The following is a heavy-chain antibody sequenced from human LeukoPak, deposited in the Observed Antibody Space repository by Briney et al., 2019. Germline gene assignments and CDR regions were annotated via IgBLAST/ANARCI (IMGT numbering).Heavy chain of an antibody. J-gene: IGHJ6*02. CDR2: ISAYNGNT. CDR3: ARDLKVVVVAATTYYYYGMDV. Sequence: ASVTVSFTASGYTFTSYGISWVRQAPGQGLEWMGWISAYNGNTNYAQKLQGRVTMTTDTSTSTAYMELRSLRSDDTAVYYCARDLKVVVVAATTYYYYGMDVWGQGTTVTVSS. CDR1: GYTFTSYG. D-gene: IGHD2-15*01. V-gene: IGHV1-18*01.